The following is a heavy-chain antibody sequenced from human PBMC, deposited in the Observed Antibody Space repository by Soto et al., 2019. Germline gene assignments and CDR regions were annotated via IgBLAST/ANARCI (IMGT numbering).Heavy chain of an antibody. CDR3: ARVFSDSSSFFDP. CDR1: GGSISSYY. CDR2: IYYSGST. J-gene: IGHJ5*02. D-gene: IGHD6-13*01. V-gene: IGHV4-59*06. Sequence: SETLSLTCSVSGGSISSYYWSWIRQHPGKGLEWIGYIYYSGSTYYNPSLKSRVTISVDTSKNQFSLKLSSVTAADTAVYYCARVFSDSSSFFDPWGQGTLVTVSS.